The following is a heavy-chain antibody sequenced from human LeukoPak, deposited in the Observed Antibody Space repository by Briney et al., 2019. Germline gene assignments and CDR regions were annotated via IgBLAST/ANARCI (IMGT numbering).Heavy chain of an antibody. V-gene: IGHV3-7*01. D-gene: IGHD3-22*01. CDR3: ARDKYYDRYFDS. CDR1: GFTFSNFW. J-gene: IGHJ4*02. Sequence: TGGSLRLSCAASGFTFSNFWMSWVRQAPGKGLEWVANIKQDGSEKYYVDSVKGRFTISRDNAKKSLYLQMNSLRAEDTAVYYCARDKYYDRYFDSWGQGTLVTVSS. CDR2: IKQDGSEK.